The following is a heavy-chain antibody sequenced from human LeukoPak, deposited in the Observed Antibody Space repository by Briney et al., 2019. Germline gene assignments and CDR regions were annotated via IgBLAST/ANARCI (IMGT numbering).Heavy chain of an antibody. Sequence: GGSLRLSCAASGFTFSSYGMRWVRQAPGKGLEWVSFIRDDGSNKYYADSVKGRFTISRDNSKNPLYLQMNSLRAEDTAVYYCAKDATGDAFDIWGQGTMVTVSS. CDR3: AKDATGDAFDI. CDR2: IRDDGSNK. J-gene: IGHJ3*02. CDR1: GFTFSSYG. D-gene: IGHD4-17*01. V-gene: IGHV3-30*02.